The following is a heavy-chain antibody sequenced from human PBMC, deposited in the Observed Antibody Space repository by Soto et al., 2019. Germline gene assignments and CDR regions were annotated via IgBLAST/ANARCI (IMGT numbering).Heavy chain of an antibody. CDR2: IYWNDDK. CDR3: AHSPWGAAPDY. J-gene: IGHJ4*02. V-gene: IGHV2-5*01. CDR1: GFSLSARGVG. D-gene: IGHD3-16*01. Sequence: SGPTLVNPTQTLTLTCSVSGFSLSARGVGVGWIRQPPGKALEWLAIIYWNDDKLYSPSLKSGLTITKDTAENQVVLTMTNMDPVDTATYFCAHSPWGAAPDYWGQGTVVTVSS.